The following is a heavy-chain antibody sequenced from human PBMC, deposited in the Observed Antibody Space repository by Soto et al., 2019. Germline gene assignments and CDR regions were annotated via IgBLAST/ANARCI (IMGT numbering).Heavy chain of an antibody. J-gene: IGHJ4*02. CDR1: GGSISIHY. CDR2: IYRSGST. Sequence: QVQLQESGPGLVKPSETLSLTCTVSGGSISIHYWSWIRQPAGKGLEWIGRIYRSGSTNYNPSLEGGAGMGGGACKNQFSLKVTSVTAADTAVYFCARDRGSSSGGAFDYWGQGTLVTVSS. CDR3: ARDRGSSSGGAFDY. D-gene: IGHD6-6*01. V-gene: IGHV4-4*07.